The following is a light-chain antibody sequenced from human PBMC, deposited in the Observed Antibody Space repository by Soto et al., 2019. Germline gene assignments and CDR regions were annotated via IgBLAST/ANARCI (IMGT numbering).Light chain of an antibody. CDR2: DAS. CDR1: QSVNSY. Sequence: EIVLTQSPATLSLSPGERATLSCRASQSVNSYLAWYQRKPGQAPRLLITDASNRATGIPARFSVSGSGPDFTLTISSLEPKEFAVYYSQQGSTWPRITFGGGTKVEIK. V-gene: IGKV3-11*01. J-gene: IGKJ4*01. CDR3: QQGSTWPRIT.